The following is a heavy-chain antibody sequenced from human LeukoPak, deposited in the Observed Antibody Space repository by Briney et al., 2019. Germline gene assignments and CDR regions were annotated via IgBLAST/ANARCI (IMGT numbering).Heavy chain of an antibody. CDR2: ISAYNGNT. CDR3: ASGLGELGMNAFDI. D-gene: IGHD3-16*01. J-gene: IGHJ3*02. CDR1: GYTFTSYG. V-gene: IGHV1-18*01. Sequence: ASVKVSCKASGYTFTSYGISWVRQAPGQGLEWMGWISAYNGNTNYAQKLQGRVTMTTDTSTSTAYMEPRSLRSDDTAVYYCASGLGELGMNAFDIWGQGTMVTVSS.